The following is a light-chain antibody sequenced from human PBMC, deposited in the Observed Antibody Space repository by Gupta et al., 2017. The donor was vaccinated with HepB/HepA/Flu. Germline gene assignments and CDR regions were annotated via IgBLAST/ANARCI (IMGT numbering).Light chain of an antibody. CDR1: QSIRSY. CDR2: AAS. Sequence: DIQMTQSPSSLSASVGDRVTITCRASQSIRSYLNWYQQKPGKAPKLLICAASSLQSGVPSRLSGSGSGTDFTLTISSLQPEDFATYYCQQSYSTPWTFGQGTKVEIK. CDR3: QQSYSTPWT. V-gene: IGKV1-39*01. J-gene: IGKJ1*01.